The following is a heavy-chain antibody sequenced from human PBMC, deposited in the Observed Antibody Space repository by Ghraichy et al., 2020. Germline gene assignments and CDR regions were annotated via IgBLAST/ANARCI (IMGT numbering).Heavy chain of an antibody. CDR1: GGSISSSSYY. Sequence: SETLSLTCTVSGGSISSSSYYWGWIRQPPGKGLEWIGNIYYSGSTYYNPSLKSRVTISVDTSKNQFSLKLSSVTAADTALYYCVRHGRYPGKIDYWGQGTLVTVSS. J-gene: IGHJ4*02. CDR2: IYYSGST. CDR3: VRHGRYPGKIDY. D-gene: IGHD2-15*01. V-gene: IGHV4-39*01.